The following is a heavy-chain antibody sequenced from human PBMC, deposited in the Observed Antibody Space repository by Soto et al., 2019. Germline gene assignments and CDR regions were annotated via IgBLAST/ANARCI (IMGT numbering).Heavy chain of an antibody. V-gene: IGHV3-23*01. D-gene: IGHD3-22*01. Sequence: PGGSLRLSCAASGFTFSSYAMSWVRQAPGKGLEWVSAISGSGGSTYYADSVKGRFTISRDNSKNTLYLQMNSLRAEDTAVYYCAKVLGITMIVKYYFDYWGQGTLVTVS. J-gene: IGHJ4*02. CDR2: ISGSGGST. CDR3: AKVLGITMIVKYYFDY. CDR1: GFTFSSYA.